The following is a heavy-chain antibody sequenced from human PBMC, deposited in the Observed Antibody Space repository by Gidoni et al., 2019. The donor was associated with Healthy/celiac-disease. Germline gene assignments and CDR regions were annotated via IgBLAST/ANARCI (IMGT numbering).Heavy chain of an antibody. J-gene: IGHJ4*02. V-gene: IGHV3-49*03. Sequence: EVQLVESGGGLVQPGRSLRLSRTASGLTFGDYAMSWFRQAPWKGLGWVGFIRSKAYGGTTEYAASVKGRFTISRDYSKSIAYLQMNSLKTEDTAVYYCTRDFFPGSYDFWSGYYTWGGYWGQGTLVTVSS. CDR1: GLTFGDYA. CDR3: TRDFFPGSYDFWSGYYTWGGY. CDR2: IRSKAYGGTT. D-gene: IGHD3-3*01.